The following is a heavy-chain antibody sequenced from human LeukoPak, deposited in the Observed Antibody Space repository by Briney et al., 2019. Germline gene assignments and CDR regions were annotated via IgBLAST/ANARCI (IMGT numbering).Heavy chain of an antibody. Sequence: SETLSLTCTVSGGSISSYYWSWIRQPPGKGLGWIGYIYYSGSTNYNPSLKSRVTISVDTSKNQFSLKLSSVTAADTAVYYCARGMNDGDYFYWGQGTLVTVSS. V-gene: IGHV4-59*01. CDR1: GGSISSYY. J-gene: IGHJ4*02. CDR3: ARGMNDGDYFY. D-gene: IGHD4-17*01. CDR2: IYYSGST.